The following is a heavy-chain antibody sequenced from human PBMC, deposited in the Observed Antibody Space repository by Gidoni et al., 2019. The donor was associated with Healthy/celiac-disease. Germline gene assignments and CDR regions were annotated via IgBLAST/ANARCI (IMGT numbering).Heavy chain of an antibody. Sequence: QVQLVQSGAEVKKPGASVKVSCKASGYTFTGYYMHGVRQAPGQGREWMGRINPNSGGTNYAQKFQGRVTMTRDTSISTAYMELSRLRSDDTAVYYCAREWITIFGVVQSDSMDVWGKGTTVTVSS. J-gene: IGHJ6*04. V-gene: IGHV1-2*06. CDR2: INPNSGGT. D-gene: IGHD3-3*01. CDR1: GYTFTGYY. CDR3: AREWITIFGVVQSDSMDV.